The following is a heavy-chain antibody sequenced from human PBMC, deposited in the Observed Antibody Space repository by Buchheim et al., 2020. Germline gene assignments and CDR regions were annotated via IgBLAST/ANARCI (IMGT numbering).Heavy chain of an antibody. Sequence: QVQLVESGGGVVQPGRSLRLSCAASGFTFSSYGMHWVRQAPGKGLEWVAVISYDGSNKYYADSVKGRFTISRDNSKNTLYLQMNSQRAEDTSVYYCAKMAREQLALFDYWGQGTL. V-gene: IGHV3-30*18. D-gene: IGHD6-13*01. CDR1: GFTFSSYG. CDR2: ISYDGSNK. J-gene: IGHJ4*02. CDR3: AKMAREQLALFDY.